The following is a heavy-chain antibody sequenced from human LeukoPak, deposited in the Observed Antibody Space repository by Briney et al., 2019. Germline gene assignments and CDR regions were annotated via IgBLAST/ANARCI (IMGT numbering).Heavy chain of an antibody. V-gene: IGHV1-3*01. CDR2: INAGNGQT. CDR3: ARAGVVEMATIGFDY. CDR1: GYTFTSYA. J-gene: IGHJ4*02. D-gene: IGHD5-24*01. Sequence: ATVKVSCKASGYTFTSYAIHWVRQAPGQRLEWMGWINAGNGQTKYSQKFQRRVTITRDTSASTAYMELSSLRSEDTAVYYCARAGVVEMATIGFDYWGQGTLVTVSS.